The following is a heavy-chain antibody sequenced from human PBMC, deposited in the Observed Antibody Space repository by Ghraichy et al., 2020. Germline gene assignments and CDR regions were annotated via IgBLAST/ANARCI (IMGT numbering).Heavy chain of an antibody. CDR1: GFTFSSYA. Sequence: GESLNISCAASGFTFSSYAMTWVRQAPGRGLKWVSTISGTGGSTYYADSVKGRFTISRDNSKNTLYLQMSSLRAEDTAVYYCAKVLTNLEKDYWGQGTLVTVSS. CDR2: ISGTGGST. J-gene: IGHJ4*02. CDR3: AKVLTNLEKDY. D-gene: IGHD5-24*01. V-gene: IGHV3-23*01.